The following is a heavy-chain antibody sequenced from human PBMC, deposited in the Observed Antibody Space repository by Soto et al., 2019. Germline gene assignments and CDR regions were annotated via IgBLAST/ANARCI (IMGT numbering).Heavy chain of an antibody. V-gene: IGHV3-30-3*01. CDR2: ISYDGTYI. Sequence: QVQLVESGGGVVQPGRSLRLSCLASGFTFRTYAMHWVRQAPGKGLEWVAGISYDGTYIYYADSVKGRFSISRDNSKNTRYLQMNSLRAEDTAVHYCAVGYGGSQRNWFDPWGQGTMVTVSS. J-gene: IGHJ5*02. CDR3: AVGYGGSQRNWFDP. CDR1: GFTFRTYA. D-gene: IGHD4-17*01.